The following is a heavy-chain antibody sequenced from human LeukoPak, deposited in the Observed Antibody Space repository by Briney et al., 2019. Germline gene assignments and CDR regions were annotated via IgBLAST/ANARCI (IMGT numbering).Heavy chain of an antibody. V-gene: IGHV4-31*03. J-gene: IGHJ6*03. CDR3: ARWSGSVTARNYYYYMDV. Sequence: SQTLSLTCIVSGGSISSGGYYWSWIRQHPGKGLDWIVYIYYSGSTYYNPSLRSRATISLNTSKNQFSLNLSSVTAADTAVYYCARWSGSVTARNYYYYMDVWGEGTTVTVSS. CDR1: GGSISSGGYY. CDR2: IYYSGST. D-gene: IGHD6-6*01.